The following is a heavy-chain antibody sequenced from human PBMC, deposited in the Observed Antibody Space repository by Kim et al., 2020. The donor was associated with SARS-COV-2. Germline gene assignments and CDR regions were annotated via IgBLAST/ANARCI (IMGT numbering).Heavy chain of an antibody. V-gene: IGHV3-53*01. Sequence: SVKGRFTISRDNSKNTLYLQMNSLRAEDTAVYYCARFYGSGSYGARGFDYWGQGTLVTVSS. D-gene: IGHD3-10*01. CDR3: ARFYGSGSYGARGFDY. J-gene: IGHJ4*02.